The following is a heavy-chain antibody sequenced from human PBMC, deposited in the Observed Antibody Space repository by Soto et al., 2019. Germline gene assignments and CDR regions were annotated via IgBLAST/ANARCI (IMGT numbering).Heavy chain of an antibody. D-gene: IGHD2-15*01. CDR2: ISYDGSNK. Sequence: QVQLVESGGGVVQPGRSLRLSCAASGFTFSSYAMHWVRQAPGKGLEWVAVISYDGSNKYYADSVKGRFTISRDNSKNTRYLQMNSLRAEDTAVYYCAREVVVVAATGGMDVWGQGTTVTVSS. J-gene: IGHJ6*02. CDR3: AREVVVVAATGGMDV. V-gene: IGHV3-30-3*01. CDR1: GFTFSSYA.